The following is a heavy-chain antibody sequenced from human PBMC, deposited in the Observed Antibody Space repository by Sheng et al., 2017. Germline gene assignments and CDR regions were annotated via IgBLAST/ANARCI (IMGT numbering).Heavy chain of an antibody. D-gene: IGHD4-4*01. J-gene: IGHJ4*02. CDR1: GYTLTDLA. Sequence: QVKLVQSGAEVKKPGASVKVSCKVSGYTLTDLAMHWVREAPGAGLEWMGGVDPXEGTTIYPQKFQGRVTMTEDTSTDTAYMDLNNLTSEDTAVYYCATQQYEKFAYWGQGTLVTVS. V-gene: IGHV1-24*01. CDR2: VDPXEGTT. CDR3: ATQQYEKFAY.